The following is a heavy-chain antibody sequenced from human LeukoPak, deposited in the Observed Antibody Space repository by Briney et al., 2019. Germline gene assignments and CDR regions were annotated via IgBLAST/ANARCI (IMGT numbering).Heavy chain of an antibody. D-gene: IGHD3-22*01. Sequence: SVKVSCKASGGTFSSYAISWVRQAPGQGLEWMGRIIPIFGTANYAQKFQGRVTITTDESTSTAYMELSSLRSEGTAVYYCARGMRGSGYYHDYWGQGTLVTVSS. V-gene: IGHV1-69*05. CDR1: GGTFSSYA. J-gene: IGHJ4*02. CDR3: ARGMRGSGYYHDY. CDR2: IIPIFGTA.